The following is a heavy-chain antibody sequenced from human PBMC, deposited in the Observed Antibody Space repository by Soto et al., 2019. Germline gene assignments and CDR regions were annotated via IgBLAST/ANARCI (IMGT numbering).Heavy chain of an antibody. Sequence: PGGSLRLSCAASGFTFSSYSMNWVRQAPGKGLEWVSSISSSSSYIYYADSVKGRFTISRDNAKNSLYLQMNSLRAEDTAVYYCARKKYYDYVWTQGAKDGMDVWGQGTTVTVSS. CDR1: GFTFSSYS. D-gene: IGHD3-16*01. V-gene: IGHV3-21*01. CDR2: ISSSSSYI. CDR3: ARKKYYDYVWTQGAKDGMDV. J-gene: IGHJ6*02.